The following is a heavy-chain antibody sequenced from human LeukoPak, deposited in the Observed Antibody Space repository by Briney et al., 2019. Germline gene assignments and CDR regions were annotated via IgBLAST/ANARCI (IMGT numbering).Heavy chain of an antibody. Sequence: GGSLRLSCAASVFTFSNAWMSWVRHAPGKGLEWVGRIKRKTDGETTDYAAPVKGRFTVSRDDSKNTLYLQMNSLKTEDTAVYYCTTAGVAAANWGQGVLVTVSS. D-gene: IGHD6-13*01. J-gene: IGHJ4*02. CDR3: TTAGVAAAN. CDR2: IKRKTDGETT. V-gene: IGHV3-15*01. CDR1: VFTFSNAW.